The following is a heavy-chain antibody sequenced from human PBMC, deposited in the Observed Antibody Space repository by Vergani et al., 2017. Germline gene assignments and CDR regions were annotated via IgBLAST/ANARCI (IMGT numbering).Heavy chain of an antibody. CDR2: IYYSGST. J-gene: IGHJ5*02. V-gene: IGHV4-61*01. Sequence: QLQLQESGPGLVKPSETLSLTCTVSGGSISSSSYYWSWIRQPPGKGLEWIGYIYYSGSTNYNPSLKSRVTISVDTSKNQFSLKLSSVTAADTAVYYCARDLTSYYSGSYYNWFDPWGQGTLVTVSS. D-gene: IGHD1-26*01. CDR1: GGSISSSSYY. CDR3: ARDLTSYYSGSYYNWFDP.